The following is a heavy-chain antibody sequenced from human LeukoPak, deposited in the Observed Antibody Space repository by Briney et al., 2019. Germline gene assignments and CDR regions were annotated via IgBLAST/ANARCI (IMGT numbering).Heavy chain of an antibody. V-gene: IGHV3-21*01. Sequence: GGSLRLSCAASGFTFSSYSMNWVRQAPGKGLEWVSSIDFTSRYIYNADSVKGRFTTSRDNAKNSLDLQMNSLKVEDTAVYYCASLYGSGGYWGQGTLVTVSS. CDR3: ASLYGSGGY. D-gene: IGHD3-10*01. J-gene: IGHJ4*02. CDR2: IDFTSRYI. CDR1: GFTFSSYS.